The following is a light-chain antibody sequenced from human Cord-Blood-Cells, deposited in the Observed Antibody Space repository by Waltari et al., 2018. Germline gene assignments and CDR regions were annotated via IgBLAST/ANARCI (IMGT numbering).Light chain of an antibody. CDR3: SSYTSSSTWV. J-gene: IGLJ3*02. CDR1: RSDVGGYNY. Sequence: QSALTQPASVSGSPGQSITISCTGTRSDVGGYNYVSWYQQHPGKAPKLMIYDVSNRPSGVSNRFSGSKSGNTAFLTISGLQAEDEADYYCSSYTSSSTWVFGGGTKLTVL. V-gene: IGLV2-14*03. CDR2: DVS.